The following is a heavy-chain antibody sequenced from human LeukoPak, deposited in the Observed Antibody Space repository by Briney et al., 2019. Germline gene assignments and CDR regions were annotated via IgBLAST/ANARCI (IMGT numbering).Heavy chain of an antibody. CDR3: ARGLYSSRYDY. Sequence: SETLSLTCTVSGGSISSSYWSWIRQPPGKGLEWIGYIYYSGSTNYNPSLKSRVTMSVDTSKNQFSLNLSSVTAADTAVYYCARGLYSSRYDYWGQGTVVTVSS. CDR1: GGSISSSY. D-gene: IGHD6-13*01. J-gene: IGHJ4*02. V-gene: IGHV4-59*01. CDR2: IYYSGST.